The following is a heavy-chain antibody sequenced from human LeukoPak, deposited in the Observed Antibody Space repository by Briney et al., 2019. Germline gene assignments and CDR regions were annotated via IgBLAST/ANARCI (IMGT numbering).Heavy chain of an antibody. D-gene: IGHD4-17*01. Sequence: GGSLRLSCAASGFTFSSYWMHWVRQAPGKGLVWVSRINSDGSSTSYADSVKGRFTISRDNAKNTLYLQMNSLRAEDTAVYYCAKVSTVTAYNWFDPWGQGTLVTVSS. V-gene: IGHV3-74*01. CDR3: AKVSTVTAYNWFDP. CDR1: GFTFSSYW. J-gene: IGHJ5*02. CDR2: INSDGSST.